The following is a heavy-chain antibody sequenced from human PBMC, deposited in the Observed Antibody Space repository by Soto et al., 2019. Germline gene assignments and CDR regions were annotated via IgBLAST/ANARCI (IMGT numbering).Heavy chain of an antibody. D-gene: IGHD3-22*01. Sequence: GGSVKVSCKASGYTFTSYAMHWVRQAPGQRLEWMGWINAGNGNTKYSQKFQGRVTITRDTSASTAYMELSSLRSEDTAVYYCARDSSGYYSDHDYWGQGTLVTVSS. CDR2: INAGNGNT. CDR1: GYTFTSYA. CDR3: ARDSSGYYSDHDY. J-gene: IGHJ4*02. V-gene: IGHV1-3*01.